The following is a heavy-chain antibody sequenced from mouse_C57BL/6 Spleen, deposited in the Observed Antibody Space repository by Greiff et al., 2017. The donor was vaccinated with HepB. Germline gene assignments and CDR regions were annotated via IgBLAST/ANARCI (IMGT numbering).Heavy chain of an antibody. CDR2: IYPGDGDT. CDR3: ARSYDGNEYSMDY. V-gene: IGHV1-80*01. CDR1: GYAFSSYW. D-gene: IGHD2-10*01. Sequence: QVQLKESGAELVKPGASVKISCKASGYAFSSYWMNWVKQRPGKGLEWIGQIYPGDGDTNYNGKFKGKATLTADKSSSTAYMQLRSLTSEDSAVYFCARSYDGNEYSMDYWGQGTSVTVSS. J-gene: IGHJ4*01.